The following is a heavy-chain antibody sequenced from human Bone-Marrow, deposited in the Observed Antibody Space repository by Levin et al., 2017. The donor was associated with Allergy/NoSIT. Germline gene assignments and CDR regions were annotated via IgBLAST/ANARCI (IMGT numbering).Heavy chain of an antibody. CDR2: ITGGGFTT. Sequence: LSLTCAASGFIFSSFVMSWVRQAPGKGLEWVSSITGGGFTTYYADSVKGRFTISRDNSKNTLYLQMSSLRAEDTAVYYCAKDRQASYWGQGTLVTVSS. CDR3: AKDRQASY. CDR1: GFIFSSFV. J-gene: IGHJ4*02. V-gene: IGHV3-23*01.